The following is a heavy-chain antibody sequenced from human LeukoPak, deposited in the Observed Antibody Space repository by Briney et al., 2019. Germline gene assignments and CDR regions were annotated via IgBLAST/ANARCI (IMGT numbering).Heavy chain of an antibody. CDR1: GFTFSNYG. V-gene: IGHV3-23*01. J-gene: IGHJ3*02. D-gene: IGHD6-19*01. CDR2: ISASGGST. Sequence: PGGSLRLSCAASGFTFSNYGMSWVRQAPGKGLEWVSAISASGGSTYYADSVKGRFTISRDNSKNTLYLQMNSLRADDTAVYYCAKRYSSGWGNAFDIWGQGTMVTVSS. CDR3: AKRYSSGWGNAFDI.